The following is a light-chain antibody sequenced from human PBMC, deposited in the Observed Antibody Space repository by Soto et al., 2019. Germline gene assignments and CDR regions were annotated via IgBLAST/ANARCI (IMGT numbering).Light chain of an antibody. Sequence: DIQLTQSPSSLSASVGDRVTITCRASQDISKYLAWYQQKPGKVPERLIYAASTLQSGVPSRFSGSGSGTDFTLTISSLQPGDVATYYCQQFDTAPSTFGQGTKLEIK. CDR3: QQFDTAPST. V-gene: IGKV1-27*01. CDR1: QDISKY. J-gene: IGKJ2*01. CDR2: AAS.